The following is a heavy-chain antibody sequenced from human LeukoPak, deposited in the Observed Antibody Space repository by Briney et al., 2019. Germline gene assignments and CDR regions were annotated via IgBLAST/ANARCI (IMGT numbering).Heavy chain of an antibody. V-gene: IGHV3-23*01. CDR3: AKKGGNSGFFDP. Sequence: PGGSLRLSCAAYAFTFSSYAMSWVRQAPGKGLEWVSAIGPSGASTYYTDSVKGRFTITRDNSKNTLYLQMNSLRAEDTAVYYCAKKGGNSGFFDPWGQGTLVTVSS. J-gene: IGHJ5*02. CDR2: IGPSGAST. CDR1: AFTFSSYA. D-gene: IGHD4-23*01.